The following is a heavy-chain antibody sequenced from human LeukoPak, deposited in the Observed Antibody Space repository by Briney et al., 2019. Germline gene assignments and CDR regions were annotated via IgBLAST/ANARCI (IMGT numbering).Heavy chain of an antibody. V-gene: IGHV3-66*01. CDR3: ARGIGDYYDSSGYLGY. CDR1: GFTVSSNY. CDR2: IYSGGST. J-gene: IGHJ4*02. Sequence: PGGSLRLSCAASGFTVSSNYMSWVRQAPGKGLEWVSVIYSGGSTYYADSVKGRFTISRDNSKNTLYLQMNSLRAEDTAVYYCARGIGDYYDSSGYLGYWGQGTLVTVSS. D-gene: IGHD3-22*01.